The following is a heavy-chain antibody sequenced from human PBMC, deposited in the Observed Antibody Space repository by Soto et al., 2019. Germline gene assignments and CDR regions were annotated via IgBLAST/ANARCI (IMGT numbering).Heavy chain of an antibody. V-gene: IGHV1-58*01. J-gene: IGHJ4*02. CDR3: AAEIYGSGSYRRYFDY. CDR2: IVVGSGNT. D-gene: IGHD3-10*01. CDR1: GFTFTSSA. Sequence: SVKVSCKASGFTFTSSAVQWVRQARGQRLEWIGWIVVGSGNTNYARKFQERVTITRDMSTSTAYMELSSLRSEDTAVYYCAAEIYGSGSYRRYFDYWGQGTLVTVSS.